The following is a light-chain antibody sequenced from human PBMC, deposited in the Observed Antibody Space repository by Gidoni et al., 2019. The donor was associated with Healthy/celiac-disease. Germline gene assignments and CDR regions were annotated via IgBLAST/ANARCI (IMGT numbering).Light chain of an antibody. CDR2: EVS. CDR1: QSLLHSDGKAY. V-gene: IGKV2-29*02. CDR3: MRGIHLPRT. J-gene: IGKJ2*01. Sequence: IETTQTQLSLSVNPCQPASISCKSSQSLLHSDGKAYLYWYLQTPGQSPQLLVYEVSSRFSGVPDRFSGSGSGTDFTLKISRVEAEYVGVYYCMRGIHLPRTFGQGTKLEIK.